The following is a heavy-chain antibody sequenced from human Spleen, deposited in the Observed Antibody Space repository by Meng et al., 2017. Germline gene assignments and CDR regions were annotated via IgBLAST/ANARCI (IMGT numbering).Heavy chain of an antibody. CDR3: AKDLGGSYYYYSIDV. CDR2: ISGSGGST. CDR1: GFTFSSYA. Sequence: GGSLRLSCAASGFTFSSYAMSWVRQAPGKGLEWVSAISGSGGSTYYADSVKGRFTISRDNSKSTLYLQMNSLRAENTAVYYCAKDLGGSYYYYSIDVWGQETTVTVSS. D-gene: IGHD1-26*01. V-gene: IGHV3-23*01. J-gene: IGHJ6*02.